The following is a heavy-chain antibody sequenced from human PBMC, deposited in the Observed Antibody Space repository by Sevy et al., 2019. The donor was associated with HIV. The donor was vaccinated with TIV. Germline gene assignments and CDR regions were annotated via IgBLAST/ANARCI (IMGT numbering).Heavy chain of an antibody. D-gene: IGHD6-13*01. CDR3: ARGIAAAGEGDY. V-gene: IGHV1-8*01. J-gene: IGHJ4*02. Sequence: ASVKVSCKASGYTFTSYDINWVRQATGQGLEWMGWMNPNSGKTGYAQKFQGRVTMTRNTSISTAYMELSSLRSEDTAVYYCARGIAAAGEGDYWGQGTLVTVSS. CDR2: MNPNSGKT. CDR1: GYTFTSYD.